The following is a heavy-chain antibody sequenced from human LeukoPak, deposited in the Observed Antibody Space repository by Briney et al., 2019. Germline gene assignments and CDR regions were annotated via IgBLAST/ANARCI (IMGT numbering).Heavy chain of an antibody. CDR3: VRESFYFYGMDV. V-gene: IGHV3-7*01. Sequence: GGSLRLSCAASGFTFSSYWMSWVRQAPGKGLKWVASIKQDGSEKYYVDSVKGRFTISRDNAKNSLYLQMKSLRAEDTAVYYCVRESFYFYGMDVWGQGTTVTVSS. J-gene: IGHJ6*02. CDR1: GFTFSSYW. CDR2: IKQDGSEK.